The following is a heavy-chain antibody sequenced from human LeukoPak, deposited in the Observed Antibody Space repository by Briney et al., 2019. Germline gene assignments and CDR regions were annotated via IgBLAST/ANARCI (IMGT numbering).Heavy chain of an antibody. CDR2: IKEDGSES. CDR1: GFIFSNYW. J-gene: IGHJ6*02. CDR3: AKAGLLWFGESWMDV. V-gene: IGHV3-7*01. Sequence: PGGPLRLSCAASGFIFSNYWMSWVRQAPGKGLEWVANIKEDGSESHYVDSVKGRFTISRDNAKNSLYLQMNSLRAEDTAVYFCAKAGLLWFGESWMDVWGQGTTVTVSS. D-gene: IGHD3-10*01.